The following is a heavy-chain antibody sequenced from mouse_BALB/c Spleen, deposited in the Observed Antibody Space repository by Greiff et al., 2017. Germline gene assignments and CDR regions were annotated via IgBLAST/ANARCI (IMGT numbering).Heavy chain of an antibody. V-gene: IGHV5-4*02. CDR1: GFTFGDYY. Sequence: EVKLMESGGGLVKPGGSLKLSCAASGFTFGDYYMYWVRQTPEKRLEWVATISDGGSYTYYPDSVKGRFTISRDNAKNNLYLQMSSLKSEDTAMYYCAREGYWGQGTTLTVSS. CDR3: AREGY. J-gene: IGHJ2*01. CDR2: ISDGGSYT.